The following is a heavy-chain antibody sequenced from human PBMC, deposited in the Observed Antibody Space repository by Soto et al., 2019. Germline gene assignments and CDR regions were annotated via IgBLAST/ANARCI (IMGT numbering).Heavy chain of an antibody. CDR2: MNPNSGNT. Sequence: QVQLVQSGAEVKKPGASVKVSCKASGYTFTRYDINWVRQATGQGLEWMGWMNPNSGNTGYAQKFQGRVTMTRNTSISTAYMELSSLRSEDTAVYYCARGHYYGSGSGGYFDLWGRGTLVTVSS. D-gene: IGHD3-10*01. CDR3: ARGHYYGSGSGGYFDL. J-gene: IGHJ2*01. V-gene: IGHV1-8*01. CDR1: GYTFTRYD.